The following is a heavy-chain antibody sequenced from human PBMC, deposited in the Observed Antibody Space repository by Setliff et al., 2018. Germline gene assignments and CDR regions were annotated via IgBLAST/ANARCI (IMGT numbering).Heavy chain of an antibody. Sequence: GGSLRLSCAASGFTFARFAMHWVRQAPGKGLEWVAVISYDGINKYYADSVKGRFTISRDNSKNTLYLQMSSLRAEDTAVYYCAKGTQRYCSGAICYYFDYWGQGTLVTVSS. J-gene: IGHJ4*02. V-gene: IGHV3-30*07. CDR1: GFTFARFA. CDR3: AKGTQRYCSGAICYYFDY. D-gene: IGHD2-15*01. CDR2: ISYDGINK.